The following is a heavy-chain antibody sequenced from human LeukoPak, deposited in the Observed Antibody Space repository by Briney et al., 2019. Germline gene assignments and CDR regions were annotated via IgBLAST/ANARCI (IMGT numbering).Heavy chain of an antibody. CDR3: ARDPAAPLRFLEWLSYIDY. J-gene: IGHJ4*02. V-gene: IGHV3-21*01. CDR2: ISSSSSYI. D-gene: IGHD3-3*01. CDR1: GITFSSYS. Sequence: GGSLRLSCAASGITFSSYSMNWVRQAPGKGLEWVSSISSSSSYIYYADSVKGRFTISRDNAKNSLYLQMNSLRAEDTAVYYCARDPAAPLRFLEWLSYIDYWGQGTLVTVSS.